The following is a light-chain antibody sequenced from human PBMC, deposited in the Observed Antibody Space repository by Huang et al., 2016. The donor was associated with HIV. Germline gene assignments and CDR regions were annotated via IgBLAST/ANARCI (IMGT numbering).Light chain of an antibody. CDR1: QSVSSN. CDR3: QQYNNWPPEYT. V-gene: IGKV3-15*01. Sequence: EVVLTQSPATLSVSPGRKATLSCRASQSVSSNLAWYQQKPGQAPSLLIYGASTRANGIPARFSGSGSGTEFTLTISSLQSEDLAIYYCQQYNNWPPEYTFGQGTKLEIK. J-gene: IGKJ2*01. CDR2: GAS.